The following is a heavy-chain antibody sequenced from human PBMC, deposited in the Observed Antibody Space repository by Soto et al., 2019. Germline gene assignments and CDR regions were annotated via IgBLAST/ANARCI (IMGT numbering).Heavy chain of an antibody. CDR1: GGCISSSNW. D-gene: IGHD6-19*01. CDR2: IYHSGST. J-gene: IGHJ4*02. CDR3: ARDGGRGWYSWLDY. Sequence: SETLSITCAVSGGCISSSNWGSWVRQPPGKGLEWIGEIYHSGSTNYNPSLKSRVTISVDKSKNQFSLKLSSVTAADTAVYYCARDGGRGWYSWLDYWGQGTPVTVS. V-gene: IGHV4-4*02.